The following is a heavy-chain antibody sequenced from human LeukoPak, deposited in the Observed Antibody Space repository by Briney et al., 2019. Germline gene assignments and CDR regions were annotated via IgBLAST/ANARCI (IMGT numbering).Heavy chain of an antibody. CDR3: ARDPRGGSSSSAFDY. D-gene: IGHD6-6*01. Sequence: PSQTLSLTCTVSGGSISSGSYYWSWIRQPAGKGLEWIGRIYTSGSTNYNPSLKSRVTISVDTSKNQFSLKLSSVTAADTAVYYCARDPRGGSSSSAFDYWGQGTLVTVSS. CDR1: GGSISSGSYY. V-gene: IGHV4-61*02. J-gene: IGHJ4*02. CDR2: IYTSGST.